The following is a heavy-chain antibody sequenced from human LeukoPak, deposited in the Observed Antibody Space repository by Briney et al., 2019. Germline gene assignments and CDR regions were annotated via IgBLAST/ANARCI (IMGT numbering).Heavy chain of an antibody. D-gene: IGHD3-10*01. CDR2: IYYSGST. CDR1: GGSISSYY. Sequence: SEILSLTCTVSGGSISSYYWSWIRQPPGKGLEWIGYIYYSGSTNYNPSLKSRVTISVDTSKNQFSLKLSSVTAADTAVYYCARVGGSGSYYTRWFDPWGQGTLVTVSS. V-gene: IGHV4-59*01. CDR3: ARVGGSGSYYTRWFDP. J-gene: IGHJ5*02.